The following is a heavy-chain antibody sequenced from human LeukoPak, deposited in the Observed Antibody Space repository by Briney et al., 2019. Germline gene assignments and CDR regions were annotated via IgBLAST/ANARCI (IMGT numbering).Heavy chain of an antibody. CDR2: ISGRGDNT. CDR3: VRSRSGYDRSFDY. V-gene: IGHV3-23*01. CDR1: GFTFSGYA. J-gene: IGHJ4*02. Sequence: PGGSLRLSCAASGFTFSGYAMSWVRQAPGKGLEWVSGISGRGDNTYYADSVKGRFTISRDNSKNTLRLQMNSLRDEDTAVYYCVRSRSGYDRSFDYWGQGTLVTVSS. D-gene: IGHD5-12*01.